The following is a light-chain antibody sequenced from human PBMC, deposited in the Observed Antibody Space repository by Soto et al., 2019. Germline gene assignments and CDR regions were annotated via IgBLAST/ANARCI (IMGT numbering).Light chain of an antibody. CDR2: WAS. CDR1: QSVLYSSNNKNY. J-gene: IGKJ2*01. Sequence: DIVMTQSPDSLAVSLGERATINCKSSQSVLYSSNNKNYLAWYRQKPGQPPKMIIYWASIRESGVPDRISGSGSGTDFTLTISSLQAEDVAVYYSQQYYSTPPYTFGQGTKLEIK. CDR3: QQYYSTPPYT. V-gene: IGKV4-1*01.